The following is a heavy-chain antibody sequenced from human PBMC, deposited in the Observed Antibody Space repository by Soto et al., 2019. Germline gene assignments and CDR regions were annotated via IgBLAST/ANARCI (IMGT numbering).Heavy chain of an antibody. CDR1: GGTFSSYA. Sequence: QVQLVQSGAEVKKPGSSVKVSCKASGGTFSSYAISWVRQAPGQGLEWMGGIIPIFGTANYAQKFQGRVTIAADASTSTPYKELSSLRSEDTAVYYCARHVPAAGYYYGMDVWGQGTTVTVSS. CDR3: ARHVPAAGYYYGMDV. CDR2: IIPIFGTA. J-gene: IGHJ6*02. D-gene: IGHD2-2*01. V-gene: IGHV1-69*12.